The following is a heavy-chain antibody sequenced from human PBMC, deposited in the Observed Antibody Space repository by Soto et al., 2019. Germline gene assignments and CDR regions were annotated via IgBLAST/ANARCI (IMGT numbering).Heavy chain of an antibody. J-gene: IGHJ3*02. CDR1: GFTFSNYG. CDR2: ISYDGSNK. V-gene: IGHV3-30*18. CDR3: AKSSYHDFFFDM. Sequence: QVQVVESGGGVVQPGRSLRLSCAASGFTFSNYGFHWVRQAPGKGLDWVAVISYDGSNKRYVDSVTGRFTISRDNSENRVFLQMNSLRAEDTAVYYCAKSSYHDFFFDMWGQGTIVIVSS. D-gene: IGHD3-3*01.